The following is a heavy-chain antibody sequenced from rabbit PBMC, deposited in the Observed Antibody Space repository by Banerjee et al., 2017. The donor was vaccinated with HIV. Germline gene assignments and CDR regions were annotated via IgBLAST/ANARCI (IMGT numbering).Heavy chain of an antibody. CDR2: INDDSSGST. D-gene: IGHD1-1*01. CDR3: ARGASSGGYFWYYFNL. J-gene: IGHJ4*01. V-gene: IGHV1S40*01. Sequence: QSLEESGGDLVKPGASLTLTCTASGFSFSSGYDMCWVRQAPGKGLEWIACINDDSSGSTWYASWAKGRFTISKTSSTTVTLQMISLTAADTATYFCARGASSGGYFWYYFNLWGQGTLVTVS. CDR1: GFSFSSGYD.